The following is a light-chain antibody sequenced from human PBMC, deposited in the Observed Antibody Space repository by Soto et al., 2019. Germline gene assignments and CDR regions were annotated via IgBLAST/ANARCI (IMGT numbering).Light chain of an antibody. Sequence: QSVLTQPPSVSGAPGQRVTISCTGSSSNIGAGYDVHWYQQLPGTAPKLLISGNANRPSGVPDRFSGSKSDTSASLAITGLQAEDEADYYCQSYDNSLSGYVFGTGTKVTVL. J-gene: IGLJ1*01. CDR1: SSNIGAGYD. V-gene: IGLV1-40*01. CDR2: GNA. CDR3: QSYDNSLSGYV.